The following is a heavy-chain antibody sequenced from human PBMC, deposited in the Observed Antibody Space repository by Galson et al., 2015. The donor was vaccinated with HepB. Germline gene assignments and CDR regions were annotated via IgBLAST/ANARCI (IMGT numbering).Heavy chain of an antibody. D-gene: IGHD3-22*01. V-gene: IGHV1-46*03. Sequence: SVKVSCKASGYTFTSYYMHWVRQAPGQGLEWMGIINPSGGSTSYAQKFQGRVTMTRDTSTSTVYMELSSLRSEDTAVYYCARAPYYYDSSGYVLTSYYFDYWGQGTLVTVSS. CDR2: INPSGGST. CDR1: GYTFTSYY. J-gene: IGHJ4*02. CDR3: ARAPYYYDSSGYVLTSYYFDY.